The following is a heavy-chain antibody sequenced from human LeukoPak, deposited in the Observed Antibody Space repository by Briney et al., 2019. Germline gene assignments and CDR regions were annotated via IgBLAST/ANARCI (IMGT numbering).Heavy chain of an antibody. CDR2: ISAYNGNT. V-gene: IGHV1-18*01. Sequence: VASVKVSCKASGYTSTSYGISWVRQAPGQGLEWMGWISAYNGNTNYAQKLQGRVTMTTDTSTSTAYMELRSLRSDDTAVYYCARDFGLYDSSGYPIDYWGQGTLVTVSS. J-gene: IGHJ4*02. CDR1: GYTSTSYG. D-gene: IGHD3-22*01. CDR3: ARDFGLYDSSGYPIDY.